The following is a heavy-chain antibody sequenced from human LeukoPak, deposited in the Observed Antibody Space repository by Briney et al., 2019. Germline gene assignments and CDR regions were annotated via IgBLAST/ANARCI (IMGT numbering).Heavy chain of an antibody. CDR2: IYHSGST. CDR1: GGSISSGGYY. CDR3: ARDLGGIAARRREDAFDI. V-gene: IGHV4-30-2*01. D-gene: IGHD6-6*01. Sequence: PQTLSLTCTVSGGSISSGGYYWSWIRQPPGKGLEWIGYIYHSGSTYYNPSLKSRVTISVDRSKNQFSLKLSSVTAADTAVYYCARDLGGIAARRREDAFDIWGQGTMVTVSS. J-gene: IGHJ3*02.